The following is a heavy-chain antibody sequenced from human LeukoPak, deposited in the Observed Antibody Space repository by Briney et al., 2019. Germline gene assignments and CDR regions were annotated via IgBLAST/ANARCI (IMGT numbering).Heavy chain of an antibody. V-gene: IGHV1-3*01. CDR3: ARDVDGSGVFDY. CDR1: GYTFTSYA. Sequence: ASVKVSCKASGYTFTSYAMHWVRQAPGQRLEWMGWINAGNSNTKYSQKFQGRVTITRDTSASTAYMELSSLRSEDTAVYYCARDVDGSGVFDYWGQGTLVTVSS. CDR2: INAGNSNT. J-gene: IGHJ4*02. D-gene: IGHD3-10*01.